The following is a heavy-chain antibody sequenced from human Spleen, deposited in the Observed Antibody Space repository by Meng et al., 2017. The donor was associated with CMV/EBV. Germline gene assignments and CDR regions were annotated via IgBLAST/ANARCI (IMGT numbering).Heavy chain of an antibody. CDR1: GGSINGVGYY. CDR2: IDYSGGT. V-gene: IGHV4-31*03. D-gene: IGHD6-13*01. J-gene: IGHJ4*02. Sequence: SETLSLTCTVSGGSINGVGYYWTWIRQRPGKGLEWIGYIDYSGGTNYNPSLQSRVTISVDTSKNQFSLKLSSVTAADTAMYYCARSVGCSSTYCYTYTSSWYPDYWGQGTLVTVSS. CDR3: ARSVGCSSTYCYTYTSSWYPDY.